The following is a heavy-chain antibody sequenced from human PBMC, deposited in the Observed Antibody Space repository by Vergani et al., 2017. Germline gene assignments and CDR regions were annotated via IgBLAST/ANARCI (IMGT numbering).Heavy chain of an antibody. CDR2: INHSGGT. D-gene: IGHD2-21*02. J-gene: IGHJ6*02. CDR1: GGSISSGSYY. CDR3: ARHLAYCGGDCYPYYYGMDV. Sequence: QVQLQESGPGLVKPSQTLSLTCTVSGGSISSGSYYWSWLRQPPGKGLEWIGEINHSGGTNYNPSLKSRVTISVDTSKNQFSLKLSSVTAADTAVYYCARHLAYCGGDCYPYYYGMDVWGQGTTVTVSS. V-gene: IGHV4-39*01.